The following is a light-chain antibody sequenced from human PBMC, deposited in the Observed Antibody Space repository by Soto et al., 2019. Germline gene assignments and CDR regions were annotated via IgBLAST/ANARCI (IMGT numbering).Light chain of an antibody. CDR3: QKYGNFWT. V-gene: IGKV3-20*01. Sequence: LARSPGTLYMSPGERATLSCRASQNVSSNLLVWYQQHPGQAPRLLIYGASSRATGIPDRFSGSGSGTDFSLTIRRLEPDDFAVYYCQKYGNFWTVGQGTKVDIK. CDR2: GAS. CDR1: QNVSSNL. J-gene: IGKJ1*01.